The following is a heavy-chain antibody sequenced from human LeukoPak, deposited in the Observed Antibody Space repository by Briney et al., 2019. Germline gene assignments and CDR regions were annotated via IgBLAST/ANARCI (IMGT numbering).Heavy chain of an antibody. J-gene: IGHJ6*03. CDR2: IRYDGSNK. D-gene: IGHD6-6*01. Sequence: GGSLRLSCAASGFTFSSYGMHWVRQAPGKGLEWVSFIRYDGSNKYYADSVKGRFTISRDNSKNSLYLQMNSLRAEDTAVYYCARADSSIAARLSRSSIFNYYYYMVVWGKGTTVTVSS. CDR3: ARADSSIAARLSRSSIFNYYYYMVV. V-gene: IGHV3-30*02. CDR1: GFTFSSYG.